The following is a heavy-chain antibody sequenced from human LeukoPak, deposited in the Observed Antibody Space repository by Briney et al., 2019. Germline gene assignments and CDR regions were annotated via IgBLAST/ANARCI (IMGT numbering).Heavy chain of an antibody. CDR2: IYTCGST. CDR1: GGSISSYY. D-gene: IGHD2-15*01. CDR3: AREGCSGGSCYKIRYYYYYMDV. V-gene: IGHV4-4*07. Sequence: SETLSLTCTVSGGSISSYYWSWIRQPAGKGLEWIGRIYTCGSTNYNPSLKSRVTMSVDTSKNQFSLKLSSVTAADTAVYYCAREGCSGGSCYKIRYYYYYMDVWGKGTTVTVSS. J-gene: IGHJ6*03.